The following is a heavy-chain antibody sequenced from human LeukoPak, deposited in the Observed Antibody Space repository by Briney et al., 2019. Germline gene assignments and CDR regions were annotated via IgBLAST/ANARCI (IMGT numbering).Heavy chain of an antibody. J-gene: IGHJ4*02. V-gene: IGHV3-9*01. CDR1: GFTFTDYY. Sequence: GGSLRLSCAASGFTFTDYYMSWIRQAPGKGLEWVSGISWHSVNIGYADSVKGRFTISRDNAKNSLYLQMNSLRAEDTALYYCAKAGSVISPLEYWGQGTLVIVSS. D-gene: IGHD3-22*01. CDR3: AKAGSVISPLEY. CDR2: ISWHSVNI.